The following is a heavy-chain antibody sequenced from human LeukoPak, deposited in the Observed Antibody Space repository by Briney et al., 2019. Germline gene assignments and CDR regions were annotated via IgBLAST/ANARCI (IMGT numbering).Heavy chain of an antibody. Sequence: GVSLRLCCAASGFTFSSDGMHLVREAPGKGLEWVAVISYDGSNKYYADSVKGRFTISRDNSKNTLYLQMNSLRAEDTAVYYCAKSFMGIAVARVFDYWGQGTLVTVSS. CDR2: ISYDGSNK. D-gene: IGHD6-19*01. J-gene: IGHJ4*02. CDR1: GFTFSSDG. CDR3: AKSFMGIAVARVFDY. V-gene: IGHV3-30*18.